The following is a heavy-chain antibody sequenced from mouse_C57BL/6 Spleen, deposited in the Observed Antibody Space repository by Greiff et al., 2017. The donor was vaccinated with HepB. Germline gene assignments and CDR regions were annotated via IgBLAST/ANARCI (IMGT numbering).Heavy chain of an antibody. Sequence: VQLQQPGAELVKPGASVKMSCKASGYTFTSYWITWVKQRPGQGLEWIGDIYPGSGSTNYNEKFKGKATLTADTSSSTAYMQLSSLTSEDSAVYYCARSGGNYFAYWGQGTLVTVSA. V-gene: IGHV1-55*01. J-gene: IGHJ3*01. D-gene: IGHD2-1*01. CDR3: ARSGGNYFAY. CDR2: IYPGSGST. CDR1: GYTFTSYW.